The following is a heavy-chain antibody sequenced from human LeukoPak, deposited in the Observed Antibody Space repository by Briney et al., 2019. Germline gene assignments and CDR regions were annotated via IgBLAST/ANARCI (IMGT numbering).Heavy chain of an antibody. Sequence: PSETLSLTCTVSGGSISSSSYYWGWIRQPPGKGLEWIGSIYYSGSTYYNPSLKSRVTISVDTSKNQFSLKLSSVTAADTAVYYCARHGGGGDREDYIDYWGQGTLVTVSS. D-gene: IGHD2-21*01. CDR1: GGSISSSSYY. CDR2: IYYSGST. CDR3: ARHGGGGDREDYIDY. V-gene: IGHV4-39*01. J-gene: IGHJ4*02.